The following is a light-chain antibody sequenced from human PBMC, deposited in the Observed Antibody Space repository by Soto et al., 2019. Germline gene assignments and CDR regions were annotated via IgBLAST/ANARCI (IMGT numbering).Light chain of an antibody. J-gene: IGKJ1*01. CDR1: QSISSSY. CDR3: QQYGSSRT. V-gene: IGKV3-20*01. Sequence: EIVLTQSPGTLSLSPGERATLSCRASQSISSSYLAWYQQKPSQAPRLLIYGASSRPTGIPDRFSGSGSGTDFTLTISRLEPEDFAVYYCQQYGSSRTFGQGTKVEIK. CDR2: GAS.